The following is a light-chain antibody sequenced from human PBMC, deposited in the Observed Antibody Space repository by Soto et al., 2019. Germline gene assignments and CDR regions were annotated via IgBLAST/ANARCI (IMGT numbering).Light chain of an antibody. CDR2: EVS. CDR3: SSYTRTNTWV. V-gene: IGLV2-14*01. J-gene: IGLJ3*02. CDR1: SSDVGGYNY. Sequence: QSALTQPASVSGSPGQSITISCTGTSSDVGGYNYVSWYQQHPGKAPKFLIYEVSNRPSGVSNRFSGSKSGNTASLTISGLQAEDEADYYCSSYTRTNTWVFGGGTKVTVL.